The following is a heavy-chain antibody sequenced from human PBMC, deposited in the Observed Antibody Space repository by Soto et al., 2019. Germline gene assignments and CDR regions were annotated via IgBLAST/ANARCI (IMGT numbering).Heavy chain of an antibody. J-gene: IGHJ6*02. CDR1: GGTFSSYA. D-gene: IGHD6-19*01. CDR2: IIPIFGTA. Sequence: GASVKVSCKASGGTFSSYAISWVRQAPGQGLEWMGGIIPIFGTANYAQKFQGRVTITADESTSTAYMELSSLRSEDTAVYYCAARIAVAGKPYYYYGMDVWGQGTTVTVSS. V-gene: IGHV1-69*13. CDR3: AARIAVAGKPYYYYGMDV.